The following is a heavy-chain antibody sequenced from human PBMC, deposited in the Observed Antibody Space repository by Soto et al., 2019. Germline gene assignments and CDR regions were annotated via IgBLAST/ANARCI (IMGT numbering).Heavy chain of an antibody. D-gene: IGHD1-1*01. CDR2: INAGYGNI. Sequence: ASLRVSCKASGYTLRSYSMHWVRHDPGQRLEWMGWINAGYGNIKSSQKFQYRVTISRDTSASTAYMELTSLRSEDTAVYYCERDHGAGNFDFWGTGNMVTVSS. V-gene: IGHV1-3*01. CDR1: GYTLRSYS. J-gene: IGHJ4*02. CDR3: ERDHGAGNFDF.